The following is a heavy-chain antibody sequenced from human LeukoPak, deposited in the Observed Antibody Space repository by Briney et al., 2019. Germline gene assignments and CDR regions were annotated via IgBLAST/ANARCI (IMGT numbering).Heavy chain of an antibody. CDR2: INQDGSEK. V-gene: IGHV3-7*01. CDR1: GFTFSTYW. D-gene: IGHD3-22*01. CDR3: ARKTYYYDSSPAGWFDA. J-gene: IGHJ5*02. Sequence: AGGSLRLSCAASGFTFSTYWMSWVRQAPGKGLEWVANINQDGSEKNYVDSVKGRFTISRDNAKNSLYLQMNSLRAEDTAIYHCARKTYYYDSSPAGWFDAWGQGTLVTVSS.